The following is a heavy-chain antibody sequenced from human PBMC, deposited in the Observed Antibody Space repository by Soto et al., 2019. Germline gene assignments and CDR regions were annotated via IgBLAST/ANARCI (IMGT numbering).Heavy chain of an antibody. D-gene: IGHD2-15*01. V-gene: IGHV4-59*01. CDR2: IYYSGST. CDR3: ASARRGSRPIDY. J-gene: IGHJ4*02. Sequence: SETLSLTCTVSGGSISSYYWSWIRQPPGKGLEWIGYIYYSGSTNYNPSLKSRVTISVDTSKNQFSLKLSAVTGADAAVYYCASARRGSRPIDYWGQGTLVTVSS. CDR1: GGSISSYY.